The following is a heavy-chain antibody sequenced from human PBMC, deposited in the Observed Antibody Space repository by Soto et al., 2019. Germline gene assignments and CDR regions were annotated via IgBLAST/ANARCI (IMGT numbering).Heavy chain of an antibody. CDR2: ISGSGGST. CDR1: GFTFSSYA. CDR3: AKGKRYSSSWYPYFDY. Sequence: GGSLRLSCAASGFTFSSYAMSWVRQAPGKGLEWVSAISGSGGSTYYADSVKGRFTISRDNSKNTLYLQMNSLRAEDTAVYYCAKGKRYSSSWYPYFDYWGQGTLVTVSS. D-gene: IGHD6-13*01. J-gene: IGHJ4*02. V-gene: IGHV3-23*01.